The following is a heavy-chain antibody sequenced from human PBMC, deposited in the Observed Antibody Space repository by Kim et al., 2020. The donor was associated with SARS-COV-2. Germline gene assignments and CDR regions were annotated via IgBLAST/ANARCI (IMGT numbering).Heavy chain of an antibody. Sequence: GGSLRLSCSASGFDFKNYAMNWVRQSPERGLEWISYISSNGGTIYYADSVRGLFTMSRDNAKNSVYLQMNSLRADDTAVYYCAREAVAGTFAAWGPGTHVTVSS. J-gene: IGHJ4*02. CDR1: GFDFKNYA. D-gene: IGHD1-1*01. V-gene: IGHV3-48*03. CDR2: ISSNGGTI. CDR3: AREAVAGTFAA.